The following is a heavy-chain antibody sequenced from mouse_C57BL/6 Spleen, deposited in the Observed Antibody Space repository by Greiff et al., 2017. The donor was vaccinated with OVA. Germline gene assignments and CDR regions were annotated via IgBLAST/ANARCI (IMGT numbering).Heavy chain of an antibody. D-gene: IGHD1-1*01. CDR2: INPNYGTT. CDR1: GYSFTDYN. J-gene: IGHJ1*03. CDR3: ARASYYGSSYYWYFDV. V-gene: IGHV1-39*01. Sequence: EVQLQQSGPELVKPGASVKISCKASGYSFTDYNMNWVKQSNGKSLEWIGVINPNYGTTSYNQKFKGKATLTVDQSSSTAYMQLNSLTSEDSAVYYCARASYYGSSYYWYFDVWGTGTTVTVSS.